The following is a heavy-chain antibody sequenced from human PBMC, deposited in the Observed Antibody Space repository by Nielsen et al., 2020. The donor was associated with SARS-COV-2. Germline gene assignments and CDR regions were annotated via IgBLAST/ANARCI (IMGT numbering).Heavy chain of an antibody. CDR2: MNPNSGNT. V-gene: IGHV1-8*01. J-gene: IGHJ6*02. CDR3: ARGHTAYDILTGYYTDGDGMDV. Sequence: ASVKVSCKASEYTFTSYHINWVRQAHGQGLEWMGWMNPNSGNTGYAQKFQGSVTMTSNTSISTAYMELSSLRSEDTAVYYCARGHTAYDILTGYYTDGDGMDVWGQGTTVTVSS. CDR1: EYTFTSYH. D-gene: IGHD3-9*01.